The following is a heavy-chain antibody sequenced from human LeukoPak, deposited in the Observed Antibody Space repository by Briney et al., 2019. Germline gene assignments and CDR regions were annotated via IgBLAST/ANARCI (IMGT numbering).Heavy chain of an antibody. Sequence: GRSLRLSCAASGFTFSSYAMHWVRQAPGKGLEWVAVISYDGSNKYYADSVKGRFTISRDNSKNTLYLQMNSLRAEDTAVYYCARDRRIAVAGTVETPDAFDIWGQETMVTVSS. D-gene: IGHD6-19*01. J-gene: IGHJ3*02. V-gene: IGHV3-30-3*01. CDR2: ISYDGSNK. CDR1: GFTFSSYA. CDR3: ARDRRIAVAGTVETPDAFDI.